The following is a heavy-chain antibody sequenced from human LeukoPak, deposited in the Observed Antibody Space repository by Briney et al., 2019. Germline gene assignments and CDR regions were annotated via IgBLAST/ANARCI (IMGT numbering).Heavy chain of an antibody. CDR1: GGTFSSYA. Sequence: SVKVSCKASGGTFSSYAISWVRQAPGQGLEWMGGVIPIFGTANYAQKFQGRVTITADKSTSTAYMELSSLRSEDTAVYYCASNLLAGYLKGNYFDYWGQGTLVTVSS. CDR2: VIPIFGTA. CDR3: ASNLLAGYLKGNYFDY. J-gene: IGHJ4*02. D-gene: IGHD3-9*01. V-gene: IGHV1-69*06.